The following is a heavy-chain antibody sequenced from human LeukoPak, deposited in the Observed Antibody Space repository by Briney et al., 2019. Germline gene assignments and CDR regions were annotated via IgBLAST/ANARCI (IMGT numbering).Heavy chain of an antibody. J-gene: IGHJ4*02. CDR2: IYYSGST. CDR1: GGSISSSIYY. D-gene: IGHD3-9*01. Sequence: PSETLSLTCTVSGGSISSSIYYWGWIRQPPGKGLEWIGSIYYSGSTYYNPSLKSRVTISVDTSKNQFSLKLSSVTAADTAVYYCARVGPWYFDCDYWGQGTLVTVSS. V-gene: IGHV4-39*07. CDR3: ARVGPWYFDCDY.